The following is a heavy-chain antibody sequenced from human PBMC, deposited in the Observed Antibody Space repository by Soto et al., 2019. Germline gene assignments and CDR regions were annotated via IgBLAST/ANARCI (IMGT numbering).Heavy chain of an antibody. Sequence: SETLSLTCAVSGYSISRGYDWGWMRQPPGKGLEWIGSIYHSGSTYYNPSLKSRVTISVDTSKNQFSLKLSSVTAADTAVYYCARETRSYGDYASYYYGMDVWGQGTTVTVSS. CDR2: IYHSGST. J-gene: IGHJ6*02. CDR1: GYSISRGYD. V-gene: IGHV4-38-2*02. CDR3: ARETRSYGDYASYYYGMDV. D-gene: IGHD4-17*01.